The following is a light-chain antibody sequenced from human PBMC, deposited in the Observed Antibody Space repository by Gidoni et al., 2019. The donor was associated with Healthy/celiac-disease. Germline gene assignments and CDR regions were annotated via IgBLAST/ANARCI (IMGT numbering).Light chain of an antibody. CDR2: DAS. J-gene: IGKJ4*01. V-gene: IGKV3-11*01. CDR1: QSVSSY. Sequence: IVLTQSPATLSLSPGERATLSCRASQSVSSYLAWYQQKPGQAPRLLIYDASNRATRIPARFSGSGSGTDFTLTICSLELEDFAVYYCQQRSNWPGTFGGGTKVEIK. CDR3: QQRSNWPGT.